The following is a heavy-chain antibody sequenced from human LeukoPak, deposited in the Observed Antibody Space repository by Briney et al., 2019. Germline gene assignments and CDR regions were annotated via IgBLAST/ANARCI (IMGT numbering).Heavy chain of an antibody. Sequence: AGESLKISCKGSGYSFTSYWIGWVRQMPGKGLEWMGIIYPGDSDTRYSPSFQRQVTISADKSISTAYLQWSSLKASDTAMYYCARLGQYCSGGSCYSNYFDYWGQGTLVTVSS. D-gene: IGHD2-15*01. J-gene: IGHJ4*02. CDR3: ARLGQYCSGGSCYSNYFDY. V-gene: IGHV5-51*01. CDR2: IYPGDSDT. CDR1: GYSFTSYW.